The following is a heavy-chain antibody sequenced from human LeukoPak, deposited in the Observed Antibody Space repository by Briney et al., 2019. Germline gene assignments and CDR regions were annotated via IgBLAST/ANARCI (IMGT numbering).Heavy chain of an antibody. CDR1: GGSFSGYY. V-gene: IGHV4-34*01. J-gene: IGHJ4*02. D-gene: IGHD5-12*01. CDR3: ARKGGYSGYGGYFY. Sequence: SETLSLTCAVYGGSFSGYYWSWIRQPPGKGLEWIGEINHSGSTNYNPSLKSRVTISVDTSKNQFSPKLSSVTAADTAVYYCARKGGYSGYGGYFYWGQGTLVTVSS. CDR2: INHSGST.